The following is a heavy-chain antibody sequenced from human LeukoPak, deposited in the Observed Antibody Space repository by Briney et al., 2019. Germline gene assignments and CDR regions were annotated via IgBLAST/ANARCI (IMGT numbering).Heavy chain of an antibody. CDR2: INHSGST. V-gene: IGHV4-34*01. D-gene: IGHD5-12*01. CDR3: ATLTPNVDIVATTTGGDY. J-gene: IGHJ4*02. CDR1: GGSFSGYY. Sequence: SETLSLTCAVYGGSFSGYYWSWIRQPPGKGLEWIGEINHSGSTNYNPSLKSRVTISVDTSKNQFSLKLSSVTAADTAVYYCATLTPNVDIVATTTGGDYWGQGTLVTVSS.